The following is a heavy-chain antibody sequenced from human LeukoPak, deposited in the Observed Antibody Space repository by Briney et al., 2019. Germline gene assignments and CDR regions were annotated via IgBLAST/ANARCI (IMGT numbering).Heavy chain of an antibody. J-gene: IGHJ5*02. CDR1: GYTLTELS. Sequence: ASVKVSCKVSGYTLTELSMHWVRQAPGKGLEWMGGFDPEDGETIYAQKFQGRVTMTEDTSTDTAYMELSSLRSEDTAVYYCATITMVRGVMRNGWFDPWGQGTLVTVSS. CDR2: FDPEDGET. D-gene: IGHD3-10*01. V-gene: IGHV1-24*01. CDR3: ATITMVRGVMRNGWFDP.